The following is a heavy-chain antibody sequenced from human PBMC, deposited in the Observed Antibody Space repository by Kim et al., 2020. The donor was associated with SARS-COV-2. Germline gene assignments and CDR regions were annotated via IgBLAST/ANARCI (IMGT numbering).Heavy chain of an antibody. CDR3: AKTGREMATIDYYYGMDV. V-gene: IGHV3-23*01. CDR1: GFTFSSYA. Sequence: GGSLRLSCAASGFTFSSYAMSWVRQAPGKGLEWVSAISGSGGSTYYADSVKGRFTISRDNSKNTLYLQMNSLRAEDTAVYYCAKTGREMATIDYYYGMDVWGQGTTVTVSS. D-gene: IGHD5-12*01. J-gene: IGHJ6*02. CDR2: ISGSGGST.